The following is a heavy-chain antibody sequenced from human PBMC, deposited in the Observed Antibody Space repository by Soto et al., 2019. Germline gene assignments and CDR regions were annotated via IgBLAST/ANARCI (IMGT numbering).Heavy chain of an antibody. V-gene: IGHV3-53*01. CDR1: GFTVSSNY. D-gene: IGHD3-22*01. CDR2: IYSGGST. Sequence: EVQLVESGGGLIQPGGSLRLSCAASGFTVSSNYMSWVRQAPGKGLEWVSVIYSGGSTYYADSVKGRFTISRDNSKNTLYLKMNSLRAEDTAVYYGARNYYDSGGGFDYWGQGTLVTVSS. CDR3: ARNYYDSGGGFDY. J-gene: IGHJ4*02.